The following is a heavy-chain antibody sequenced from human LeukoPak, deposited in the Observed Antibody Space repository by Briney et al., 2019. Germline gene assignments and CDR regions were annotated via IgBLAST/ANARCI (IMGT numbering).Heavy chain of an antibody. CDR3: AGGGSDGYSYGSFYYMDV. V-gene: IGHV4-59*01. CDR1: GGSISSYY. CDR2: IYYSGST. J-gene: IGHJ6*03. D-gene: IGHD5-18*01. Sequence: PSETLSLTCTVSGGSISSYYWSWIRQPPGKGLELIGYIYYSGSTNYNPSLKSRVTISVDTSKNQFSLKLSSVTAADTAVYYCAGGGSDGYSYGSFYYMDVWGKGTTVTVSS.